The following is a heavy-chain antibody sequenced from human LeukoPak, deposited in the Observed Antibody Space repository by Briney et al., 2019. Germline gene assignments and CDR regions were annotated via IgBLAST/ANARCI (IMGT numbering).Heavy chain of an antibody. CDR3: ARLSNFRRPFDP. J-gene: IGHJ5*02. D-gene: IGHD2/OR15-2a*01. Sequence: SETLSLTCAVYGGSFSGYYWSWIRQPPGKGLEWIGEINHSGSTNYNPSLKSRVTISVDTSKNQFSLKLSSVTAADTAVYYCARLSNFRRPFDPWGQGTLVTVSS. V-gene: IGHV4-34*01. CDR1: GGSFSGYY. CDR2: INHSGST.